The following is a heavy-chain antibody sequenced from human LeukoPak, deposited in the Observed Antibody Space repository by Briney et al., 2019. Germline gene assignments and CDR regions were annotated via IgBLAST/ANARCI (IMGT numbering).Heavy chain of an antibody. Sequence: PGGSLRLSCAASGFTSSSYALNWVRQAPGKGLEWVATVSGSGDRMYHADSVKGRFTISRDNSKNTIYLQMNSLRAEDTALYYCAKDVGKWESLHFFDYWGQGTLVTVSS. CDR3: AKDVGKWESLHFFDY. CDR2: VSGSGDRM. D-gene: IGHD1-26*01. J-gene: IGHJ4*02. V-gene: IGHV3-23*01. CDR1: GFTSSSYA.